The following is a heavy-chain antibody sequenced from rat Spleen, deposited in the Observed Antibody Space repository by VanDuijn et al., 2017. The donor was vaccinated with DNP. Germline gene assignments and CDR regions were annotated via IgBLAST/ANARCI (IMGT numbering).Heavy chain of an antibody. D-gene: IGHD1-11*01. CDR3: VRGNYGGYDY. Sequence: QVQLKESGPGLVQPSQTLSLTCTVSGFSFTSYGVSWVRQPPGKGLEWIGAVWSGGTTNYNSALKSRLSISRDTSRSQVFLKMNSLQTEDIATYYCVRGNYGGYDYWGQGVMVTVSS. CDR1: GFSFTSYG. CDR2: VWSGGTT. J-gene: IGHJ2*01. V-gene: IGHV2-4*01.